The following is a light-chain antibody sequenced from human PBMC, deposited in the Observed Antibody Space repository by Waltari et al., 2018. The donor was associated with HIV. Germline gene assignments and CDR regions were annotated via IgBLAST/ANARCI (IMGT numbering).Light chain of an antibody. J-gene: IGLJ2*01. CDR2: END. CDR1: RSNIGNNY. V-gene: IGLV1-51*02. CDR3: GTWDSSLSAVV. Sequence: QSVLTQPTSVSAAPGQKVTISCSGSRSNIGNNYVSWYQQLPGTAPNILIYENDRRPQGIPDRCSGSKSGTSATLGITGLQTGDEADYYCGTWDSSLSAVVFGGGTKLTVL.